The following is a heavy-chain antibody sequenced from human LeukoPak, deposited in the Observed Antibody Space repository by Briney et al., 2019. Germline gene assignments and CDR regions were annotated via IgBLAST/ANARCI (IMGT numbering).Heavy chain of an antibody. V-gene: IGHV1-18*01. CDR1: GYTFTSYG. CDR2: ISAYNGNT. J-gene: IGHJ6*03. CDR3: ARAAAYCVGDGPGYNNNNYMDV. Sequence: ASVKVSCKASGYTFTSYGISWVRQAPGQGLEWMGWISAYNGNTNYAQKLQGRVTMTTDTSTSTAYMELRSLRSDDTAVYYCARAAAYCVGDGPGYNNNNYMDVWGKGTTSPSP. D-gene: IGHD2-21*01.